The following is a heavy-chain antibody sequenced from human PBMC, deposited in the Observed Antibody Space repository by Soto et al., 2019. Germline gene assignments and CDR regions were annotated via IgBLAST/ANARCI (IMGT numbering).Heavy chain of an antibody. Sequence: DVQLLESGGGLVQPGGSLRLSCAASGITISNYPMSWVRQAPGKGLEWVSGISGSGDRTYYADSAKGRFTISKDISKKSRSLQGVSVGVDDTAVYFCVKDDGGSPSTPPLWGQGTLVTVSS. CDR3: VKDDGGSPSTPPL. D-gene: IGHD3-10*01. J-gene: IGHJ4*02. V-gene: IGHV3-23*01. CDR2: ISGSGDRT. CDR1: GITISNYP.